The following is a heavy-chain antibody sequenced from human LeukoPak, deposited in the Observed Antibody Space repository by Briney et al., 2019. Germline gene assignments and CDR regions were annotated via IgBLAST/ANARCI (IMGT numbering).Heavy chain of an antibody. CDR3: ARQRGYALDP. CDR1: GGSFSGHY. J-gene: IGHJ5*02. V-gene: IGHV4-59*08. CDR2: IYYSGST. Sequence: SETLSLTCAVFGGSFSGHYWSWIRQPPGKGLEWIGYIYYSGSTNYNPSLKSRVTISVDTSKNQFSLKLSSVTAADTAVYYCARQRGYALDPWGQGTLVTVSS. D-gene: IGHD2-2*01.